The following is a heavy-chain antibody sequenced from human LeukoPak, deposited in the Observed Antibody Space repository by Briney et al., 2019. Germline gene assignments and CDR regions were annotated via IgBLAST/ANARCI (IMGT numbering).Heavy chain of an antibody. J-gene: IGHJ3*02. D-gene: IGHD2-2*01. CDR1: GGSISSYY. CDR2: IYYSGST. Sequence: PSETLSLTCTVSGGSISSYYWSWIRQPPGKGLEWIGYIYYSGSTNYNPSLKSRVTISVDTSKNQFSLKLSSVTAADTAVYYCARLAMPHAFDIWGQGTMVTVSS. CDR3: ARLAMPHAFDI. V-gene: IGHV4-59*08.